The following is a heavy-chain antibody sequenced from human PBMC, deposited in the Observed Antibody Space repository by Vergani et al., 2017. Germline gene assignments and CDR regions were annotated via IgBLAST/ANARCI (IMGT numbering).Heavy chain of an antibody. J-gene: IGHJ3*02. D-gene: IGHD2-2*01. Sequence: QVQLQESGPGLVKPSETLSLTCTVSGGSISSYYWSWIRQPPGKGLEWIGYIYYSGSTNYNPSLKSRVTISVDTSKNQCSLKLSSVTAADTAVYYCARSWEDIVVVPAAIGAFDIWGQGTMVTVSS. V-gene: IGHV4-59*01. CDR1: GGSISSYY. CDR3: ARSWEDIVVVPAAIGAFDI. CDR2: IYYSGST.